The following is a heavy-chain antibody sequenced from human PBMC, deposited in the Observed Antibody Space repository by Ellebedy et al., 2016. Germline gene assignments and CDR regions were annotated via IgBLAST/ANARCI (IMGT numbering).Heavy chain of an antibody. V-gene: IGHV4-59*08. J-gene: IGHJ4*02. CDR1: GGSISSYY. CDR3: ARLLMTGFGDLGGYYFDY. Sequence: SETLSLXCTVSGGSISSYYWSWIRQPPGKGLEWIGYIYYSGSTNYNPSLKSRVTISVDTSKNQFSLKLSSVTAADTAVYYCARLLMTGFGDLGGYYFDYWGQGTLVTVSS. D-gene: IGHD3-10*01. CDR2: IYYSGST.